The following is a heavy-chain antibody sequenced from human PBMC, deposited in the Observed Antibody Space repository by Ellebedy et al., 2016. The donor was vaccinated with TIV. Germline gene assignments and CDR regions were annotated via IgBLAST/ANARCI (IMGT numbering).Heavy chain of an antibody. J-gene: IGHJ4*02. V-gene: IGHV3-23*01. D-gene: IGHD5-18*01. CDR3: AKDRTPGDGYWVFDN. CDR1: GFTFSPYA. CDR2: IVGSGA. Sequence: GESLKISCAASGFTFSPYAMAWVRQAPGKGLEWVSGIVGSGAQKYADSVKGRFTISRDNSKSTVDLQMNSLRAEDTAVYFCAKDRTPGDGYWVFDNWGQGTLVSVSS.